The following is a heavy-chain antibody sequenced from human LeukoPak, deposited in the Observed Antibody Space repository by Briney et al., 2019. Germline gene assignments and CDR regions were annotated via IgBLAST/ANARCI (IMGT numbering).Heavy chain of an antibody. CDR3: ARAGYSNRWDGVDY. D-gene: IGHD2/OR15-2a*01. CDR1: GYTFTNYW. J-gene: IGHJ4*02. Sequence: GESLKVSCKGSGYTFTNYWIGWVRQMPGKGLEFMGIIYPGDSDTRYSPSFQGQVTISVDESINTAYLQWSSLKASDSAMYYCARAGYSNRWDGVDYWGQGTLLTVSS. CDR2: IYPGDSDT. V-gene: IGHV5-51*01.